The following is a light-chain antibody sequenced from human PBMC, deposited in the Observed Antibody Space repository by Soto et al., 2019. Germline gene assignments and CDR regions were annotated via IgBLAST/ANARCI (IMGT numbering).Light chain of an antibody. CDR3: QQYDSSSPT. Sequence: DIQMTQSPSTLSASVGDGVTITCRASQNISVWLAWYQQRPGKAPKFLIYDASSLETGVPSRFSGSGSGTEFTLTIRSLQPDDFATYYCQQYDSSSPTFRQGTKLEIK. V-gene: IGKV1-5*01. CDR1: QNISVW. J-gene: IGKJ2*01. CDR2: DAS.